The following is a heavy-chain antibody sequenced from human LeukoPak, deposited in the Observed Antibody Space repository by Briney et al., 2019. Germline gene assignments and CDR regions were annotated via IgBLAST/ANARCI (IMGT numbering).Heavy chain of an antibody. Sequence: SETLSLTCTVSGGSISSSSYYWSWIRQPAGKGLEWIGRIYSSGSTDYNPSLKSRVTISVDTSKNQFSLKLSFVTAADTAVYYCARDSPVAYCGGDCYYDAFDIWGQGTMVTVSS. J-gene: IGHJ3*02. CDR3: ARDSPVAYCGGDCYYDAFDI. CDR2: IYSSGST. D-gene: IGHD2-21*01. V-gene: IGHV4-61*10. CDR1: GGSISSSSYY.